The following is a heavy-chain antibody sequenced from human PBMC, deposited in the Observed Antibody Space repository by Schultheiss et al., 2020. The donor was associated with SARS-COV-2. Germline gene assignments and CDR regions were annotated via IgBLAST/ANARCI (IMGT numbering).Heavy chain of an antibody. CDR2: INPNSGGT. CDR1: GYTFTSYY. Sequence: ASVKVSCKASGYTFTSYYMHWVRQAPGQGLEWMGWINPNSGGTNYAQKFQGWVTMTRDTSISTAYMELSRLRSDDTAVYYCAKGYDSNRPINWFDPWGQGTLVTVSS. D-gene: IGHD3-22*01. V-gene: IGHV1-2*04. CDR3: AKGYDSNRPINWFDP. J-gene: IGHJ5*02.